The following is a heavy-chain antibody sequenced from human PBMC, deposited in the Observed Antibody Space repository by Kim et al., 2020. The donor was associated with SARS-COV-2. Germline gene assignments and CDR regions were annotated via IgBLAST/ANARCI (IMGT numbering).Heavy chain of an antibody. CDR3: ARDGLGATTFTYYYGMDV. CDR1: GFTFSDYY. CDR2: ISSSGSTI. J-gene: IGHJ6*02. Sequence: GGSLRLSCAASGFTFSDYYMSWIRQAPGKGLEWVSYISSSGSTIYYADSVKGRFTISRDNAKNSLYLQMNSLRAEDTAVYYCARDGLGATTFTYYYGMDVWGQGTTVTVSS. V-gene: IGHV3-11*04. D-gene: IGHD1-26*01.